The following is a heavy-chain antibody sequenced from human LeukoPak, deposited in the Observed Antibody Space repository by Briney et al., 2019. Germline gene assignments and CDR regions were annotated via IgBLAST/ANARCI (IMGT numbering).Heavy chain of an antibody. Sequence: GGSLRLSCAASGFTFSSYSMNWVRQAPGKGLEWVSYISSSSSTIYYADSVKGRFTISRDNAKNSLFLQMNSLRAEDTAVYYCARGPLIAAAGTWWGQGTLVTVSS. J-gene: IGHJ4*02. CDR1: GFTFSSYS. V-gene: IGHV3-48*04. CDR2: ISSSSSTI. CDR3: ARGPLIAAAGTW. D-gene: IGHD6-13*01.